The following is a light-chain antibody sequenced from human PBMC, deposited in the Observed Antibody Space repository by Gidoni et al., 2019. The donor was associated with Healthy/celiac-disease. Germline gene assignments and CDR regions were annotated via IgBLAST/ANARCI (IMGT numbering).Light chain of an antibody. CDR1: QIISSY. CDR2: AAS. J-gene: IGKJ2*04. V-gene: IGKV1-39*01. Sequence: DIKMTQSPSSLSASVGDRVTITCRASQIISSYLNWYQQTPGKAPMLLIYAASSLQSGVPSMFSGSGSGTDFPLTISSLQPEDFATYYCQQSYSTPCSFGQGTKLEIK. CDR3: QQSYSTPCS.